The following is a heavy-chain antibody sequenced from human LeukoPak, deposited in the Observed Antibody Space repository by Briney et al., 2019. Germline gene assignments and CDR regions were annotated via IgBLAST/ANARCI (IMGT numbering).Heavy chain of an antibody. V-gene: IGHV3-7*04. J-gene: IGHJ4*02. CDR1: GFTFSSYW. CDR3: AKDLPAAYFDY. CDR2: IKQDGSEK. Sequence: GGSLRLSCAASGFTFSSYWMSWVRKAPGKGLEWVANIKQDGSEKYYVDSVKGRFTISRDNAKNSLYLQMNSLRAEDTAVYHCAKDLPAAYFDYWGQGTLVTVSS. D-gene: IGHD2-2*01.